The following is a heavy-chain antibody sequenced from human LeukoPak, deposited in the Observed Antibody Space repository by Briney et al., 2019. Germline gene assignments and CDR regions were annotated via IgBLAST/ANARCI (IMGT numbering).Heavy chain of an antibody. D-gene: IGHD3-10*01. J-gene: IGHJ1*01. CDR1: GLTFSSYA. CDR2: ISGSGGST. Sequence: LAGGPLRLSCEPSGLTFSSYAMSWVRQAPGKGLEWASAISGSGGSTYYADSVKGRFTISRDNSKNTLYLQMNSLRAEDTAVYYCAMKTAVRGVIIPAEYFQHWGQGTLVTVSS. V-gene: IGHV3-23*01. CDR3: AMKTAVRGVIIPAEYFQH.